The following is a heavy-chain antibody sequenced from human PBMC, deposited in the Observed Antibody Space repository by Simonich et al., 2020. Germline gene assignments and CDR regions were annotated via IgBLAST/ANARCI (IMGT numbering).Heavy chain of an antibody. CDR2: IYYSGST. Sequence: QLQLQESGPGLVKPSETLSLTCTVSGGSISSSSYYWGWIRQPPGKGLEWIGSIYYSGSTHHNPSLKSPVTISVDTAKNQFFLKLGSVAAAETAVYYCARHAGFAFDIWGQGTMGTVSS. D-gene: IGHD6-13*01. CDR3: ARHAGFAFDI. V-gene: IGHV4-39*01. J-gene: IGHJ3*02. CDR1: GGSISSSSYY.